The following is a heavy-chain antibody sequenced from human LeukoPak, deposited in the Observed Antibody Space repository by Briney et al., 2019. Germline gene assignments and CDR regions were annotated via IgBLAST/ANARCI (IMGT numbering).Heavy chain of an antibody. CDR2: IYYSGST. CDR1: GGSISSCSYY. V-gene: IGHV4-39*01. J-gene: IGHJ4*02. D-gene: IGHD3-10*01. Sequence: SETLSLTCTVSGGSISSCSYYWVWIRQPPGKERVWLGSIYYSGSTYYNPSLKSRVTISVDTSKNQFSLKLSSVTAADTAVYYCARPASPIYGNFDYWGQGTLVTVSS. CDR3: ARPASPIYGNFDY.